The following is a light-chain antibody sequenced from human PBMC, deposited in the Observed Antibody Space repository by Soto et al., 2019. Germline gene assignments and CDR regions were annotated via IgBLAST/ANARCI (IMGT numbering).Light chain of an antibody. CDR1: QSVSSSY. Sequence: DRAGLSCMTSQSVSSSYLAWYQQKPGQAPRLLIYGASSRATGIPDRFSGSWAGRLRSRTISRLEFQDYTVYYCQQYGSSPRTFGQGTKVDIK. V-gene: IGKV3-20*01. CDR3: QQYGSSPRT. CDR2: GAS. J-gene: IGKJ1*01.